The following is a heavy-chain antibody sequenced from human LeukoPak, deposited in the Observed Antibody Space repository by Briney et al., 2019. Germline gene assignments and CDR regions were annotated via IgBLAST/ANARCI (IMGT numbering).Heavy chain of an antibody. CDR2: ISGSGGST. V-gene: IGHV3-23*01. J-gene: IGHJ4*02. CDR3: AKFGYYYDSSGTDY. Sequence: GGSLRLSCAAFGFTFSSYAMSWVRQAPGKGLEWVSAISGSGGSTYYADSVKGRFTISRDNSKNTLYLQMNSLRAEDTAVYYCAKFGYYYDSSGTDYWGQGTLVTVSS. CDR1: GFTFSSYA. D-gene: IGHD3-22*01.